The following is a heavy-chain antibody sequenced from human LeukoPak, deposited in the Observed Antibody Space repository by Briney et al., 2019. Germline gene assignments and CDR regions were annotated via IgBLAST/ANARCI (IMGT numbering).Heavy chain of an antibody. CDR2: FDPEDGET. J-gene: IGHJ5*02. CDR3: ATAPVYGYRIDP. V-gene: IGHV1-24*01. D-gene: IGHD1-14*01. CDR1: GYTLTELS. Sequence: ASVKVSCKVSGYTLTELSMHWVRQAPGKGLEWMGGFDPEDGETIYAQKFQGRVTMTEDTSTDTAYMELSSLISEDTAVYYCATAPVYGYRIDPWGQGTLVTVSS.